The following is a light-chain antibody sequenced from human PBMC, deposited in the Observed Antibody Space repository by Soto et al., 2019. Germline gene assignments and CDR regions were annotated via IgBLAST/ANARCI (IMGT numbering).Light chain of an antibody. Sequence: EMVLTQSPGTLSLSPGEIATLSCRASQSVSSSYLAWYQQKPGQAPRLLIYGASSRATGIPDRFSGSGSGTDFTLTISRLEPEDFAVYYCQQYGSSSWTFGQGTKVDIK. J-gene: IGKJ1*01. CDR2: GAS. CDR3: QQYGSSSWT. CDR1: QSVSSSY. V-gene: IGKV3-20*01.